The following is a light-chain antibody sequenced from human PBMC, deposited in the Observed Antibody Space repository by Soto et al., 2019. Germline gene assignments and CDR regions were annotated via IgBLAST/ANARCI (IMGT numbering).Light chain of an antibody. CDR2: GAS. CDR1: KSVSSNY. J-gene: IGKJ1*01. V-gene: IGKV3-20*01. CDR3: QHYGDSPRR. Sequence: EIVLTQSPGTLSLSPGERATLSCRASKSVSSNYLAWYQQKPGQAPRLLIYGASSRATGVPDRFTGSGSGTDFTLTISRLEPEDFAMYYCQHYGDSPRRFGQGTKLEI.